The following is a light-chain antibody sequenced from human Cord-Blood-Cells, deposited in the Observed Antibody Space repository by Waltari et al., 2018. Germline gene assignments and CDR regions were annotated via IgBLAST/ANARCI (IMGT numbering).Light chain of an antibody. CDR3: QQSYSTPWT. J-gene: IGKJ1*01. CDR2: AAS. Sequence: DIQITQTPSSLSASVGDRVTITCRASQSISSYLNWYQQKPGKAPKLLIYAASSLESGVPASFSGSGSGTDFTLTISSLQPEDFATYYCQQSYSTPWTFGQGTKVEIK. V-gene: IGKV1-39*01. CDR1: QSISSY.